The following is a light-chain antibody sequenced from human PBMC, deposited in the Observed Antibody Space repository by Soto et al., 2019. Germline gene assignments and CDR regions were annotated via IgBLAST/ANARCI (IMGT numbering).Light chain of an antibody. J-gene: IGKJ4*01. V-gene: IGKV1-9*01. CDR1: QGISSY. CDR2: AAS. Sequence: DIQFTQSPSFLSASVGARVTITCRASQGISSYLAWYQQKPGKAPKLLIYAASTLKSGVPSRFSGSGSGTEFTLTISSLQPEDFATYYCQQLNSYPLTFGGGTKVDIK. CDR3: QQLNSYPLT.